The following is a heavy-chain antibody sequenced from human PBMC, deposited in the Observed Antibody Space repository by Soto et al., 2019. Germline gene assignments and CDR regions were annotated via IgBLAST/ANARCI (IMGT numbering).Heavy chain of an antibody. CDR1: GGSISSSSYY. CDR2: IYYSGST. J-gene: IGHJ3*02. Sequence: SETLSLTCTVSGGSISSSSYYWGWIRQPPGKGLEWIGSIYYSGSTYYNPSLKSRVTISVDTSKNQFSLKLSSVTAADTSVYYCAGGGLGIRDAFDIWCLGTMVTVSS. V-gene: IGHV4-39*07. D-gene: IGHD7-27*01. CDR3: AGGGLGIRDAFDI.